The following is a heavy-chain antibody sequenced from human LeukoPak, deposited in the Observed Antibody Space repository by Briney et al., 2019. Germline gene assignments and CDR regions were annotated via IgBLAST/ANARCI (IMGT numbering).Heavy chain of an antibody. CDR1: GYTFTSYD. CDR2: MNPNSGNT. J-gene: IGHJ4*02. D-gene: IGHD2-2*01. Sequence: ASVKVSCKASGYTFTSYDINWVRQATGQGLEWMGWMNPNSGNTGYAQKLQGRVTMTTDTSTSTAYMELRSLRSDDTAVYYCARAQYQLLRDWGQGTLVTVSS. V-gene: IGHV1-8*02. CDR3: ARAQYQLLRD.